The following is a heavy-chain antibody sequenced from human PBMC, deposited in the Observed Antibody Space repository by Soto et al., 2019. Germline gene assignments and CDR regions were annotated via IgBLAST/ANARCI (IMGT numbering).Heavy chain of an antibody. V-gene: IGHV4-39*01. CDR3: ARRRGSYDCSGLPVDAFDI. CDR2: IYYSGST. J-gene: IGHJ3*02. CDR1: GGSISSSSYY. Sequence: SETLSLTCTVSGGSISSSSYYWGWIRQPPGKGLEWIGSIYYSGSTYYNPSLKSRVTISVDTSKNQFSLKLSSVTAADTAVYYCARRRGSYDCSGLPVDAFDIRAQGTMVTVSS. D-gene: IGHD3-22*01.